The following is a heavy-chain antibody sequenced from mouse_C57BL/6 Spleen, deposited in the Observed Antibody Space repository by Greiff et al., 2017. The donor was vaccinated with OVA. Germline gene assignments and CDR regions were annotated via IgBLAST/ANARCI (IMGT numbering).Heavy chain of an antibody. CDR2: INPNYGTT. J-gene: IGHJ4*01. Sequence: EVQLQQSGPELVKPGASVKISCKASGYSFTDYNMNWVKQSNGKSLEWIGVINPNYGTTSYNQKFKGKATLTVDQSSSTAYTQLNSLTSEDSAVYYCARSQAKDPDYYAMDYWGQGTSVTVSS. CDR1: GYSFTDYN. V-gene: IGHV1-39*01. CDR3: ARSQAKDPDYYAMDY.